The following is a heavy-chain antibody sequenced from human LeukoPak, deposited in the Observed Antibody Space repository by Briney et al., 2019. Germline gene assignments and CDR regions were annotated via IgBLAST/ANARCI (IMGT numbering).Heavy chain of an antibody. J-gene: IGHJ4*02. V-gene: IGHV4-39*07. CDR3: ATYGSGSYYAGNY. D-gene: IGHD3-10*01. CDR2: IYYSGST. Sequence: SETLSLTCTVSGGSISSSSYYWGWIRQPPGKGLEWIGSIYYSGSTYYNPSLKSRVTISVDTSKNQFSLKLSSVTAADTAVYYCATYGSGSYYAGNYWGQGTLVTVSS. CDR1: GGSISSSSYY.